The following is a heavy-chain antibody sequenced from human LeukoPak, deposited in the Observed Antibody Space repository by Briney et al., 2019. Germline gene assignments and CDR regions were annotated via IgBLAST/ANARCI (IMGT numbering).Heavy chain of an antibody. CDR2: ISAYNGNT. J-gene: IGHJ4*02. D-gene: IGHD3-10*01. V-gene: IGHV1-18*04. CDR3: ATAPTYYGSGSYPSDY. CDR1: GYTFTGYY. Sequence: ASVKVSCKASGYTFTGYYMHWVRQAPGQGLEWMGWISAYNGNTNYAQKLQGRVTMTTDTSTSTAYMELRSLRSDDTAVYYCATAPTYYGSGSYPSDYWGQGTLVTVSS.